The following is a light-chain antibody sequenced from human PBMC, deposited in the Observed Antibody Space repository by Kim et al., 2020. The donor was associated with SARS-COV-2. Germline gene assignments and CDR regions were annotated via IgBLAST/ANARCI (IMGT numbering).Light chain of an antibody. CDR2: EVS. V-gene: IGLV2-8*01. CDR3: SSYAGSNNLV. Sequence: GASVTISSTGTGSNVGGYNYVSWYQQHPGKAPKLMIYEVSKRPSGVPERFSGSKSGNTASLTVSGLQAEDEADYYCSSYAGSNNLVFGGGTQLTVL. CDR1: GSNVGGYNY. J-gene: IGLJ3*02.